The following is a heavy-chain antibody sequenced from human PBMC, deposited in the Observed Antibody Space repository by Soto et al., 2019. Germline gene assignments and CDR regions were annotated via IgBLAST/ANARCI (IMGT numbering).Heavy chain of an antibody. V-gene: IGHV3-21*01. J-gene: IGHJ4*02. D-gene: IGHD6-13*01. CDR3: ARGTAAAGPPVDY. CDR2: ISSSSSYI. CDR1: GFTFSSYS. Sequence: EVQLMESGGGLVKPGGSLRLSCAASGFTFSSYSMNWVRQAPGKGLEWVSSISSSSSYIYYADSVKGRFTISRDNAKNSLYLQMNSLRAEDTAVYYCARGTAAAGPPVDYWGQGTLVTVSS.